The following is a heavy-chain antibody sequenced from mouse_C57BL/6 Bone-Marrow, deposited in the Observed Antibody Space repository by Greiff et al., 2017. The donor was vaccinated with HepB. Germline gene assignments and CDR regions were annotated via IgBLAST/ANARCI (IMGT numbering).Heavy chain of an antibody. D-gene: IGHD3-2*02. CDR3: ARGRQLRPYYFDY. CDR2: IDPSDSYT. Sequence: QVQLQQSGAELVRPGTSVKLSCKASGYTFTSYWMHWVKQRPGQGLEWIGVIDPSDSYTNYNQKFKGKATLTVDTSSSTAYMQLSSLTSEDSAVYYCARGRQLRPYYFDYWGQGTTLTVSS. CDR1: GYTFTSYW. J-gene: IGHJ2*01. V-gene: IGHV1-59*01.